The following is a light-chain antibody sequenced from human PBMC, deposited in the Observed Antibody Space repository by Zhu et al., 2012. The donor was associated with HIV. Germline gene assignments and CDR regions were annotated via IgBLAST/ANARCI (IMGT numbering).Light chain of an antibody. V-gene: IGKV1-39*01. CDR1: ESISRY. CDR3: QQTSTTPPT. J-gene: IGKJ2*01. Sequence: DVQLTQSPSFLSASVGDRVTITCRASESISRYLAWYQQKPGKAPKLLIYDASTLQSGVPSRFSGSGSGSDFTLTISSVQPEDFATYYCQQTSTTPPTFGQGTKLDIK. CDR2: DAS.